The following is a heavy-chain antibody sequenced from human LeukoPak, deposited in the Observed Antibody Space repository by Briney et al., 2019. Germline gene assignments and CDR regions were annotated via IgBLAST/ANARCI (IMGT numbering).Heavy chain of an antibody. CDR3: ARESSYGHEYYYYMDV. V-gene: IGHV3-21*01. Sequence: GGSLRLTCAASGFTFSSYSMNWVRQAPGKGLEWVSSISSSSYMYYADSVKGRFTISRDNAKNSLYLQMNSLRAEDTAVYYCARESSYGHEYYYYMDVWGKGTTVTVSS. D-gene: IGHD5-18*01. CDR1: GFTFSSYS. CDR2: ISSSSYM. J-gene: IGHJ6*03.